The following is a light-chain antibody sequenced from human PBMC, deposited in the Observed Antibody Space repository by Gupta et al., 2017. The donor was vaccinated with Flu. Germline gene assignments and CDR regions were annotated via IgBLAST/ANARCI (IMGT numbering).Light chain of an antibody. CDR3: YCRDSSADQWV. J-gene: IGLJ3*02. V-gene: IGLV3-19*01. Sequence: GQKGRMTGKGERHRSDYVSWDQQKKGQAPVVVMYGKNSRPSGIPERFTGSSSGNTASVTITGAQEEDEADYFCYCRDSSADQWVFGGGTKVTVL. CDR1: RHRSDY. CDR2: GKN.